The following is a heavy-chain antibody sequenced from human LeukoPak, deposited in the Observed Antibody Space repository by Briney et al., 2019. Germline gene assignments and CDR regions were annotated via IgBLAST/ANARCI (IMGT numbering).Heavy chain of an antibody. Sequence: SETLSLTCTVSGGSITNYYWSWIRQPPGKGLEWIGFSYYNGNTNYNPSLESRVTISVDTSKNQFSLKLSSVTAADTAVYYCASSGYMDVWGKGTTVTVSS. CDR3: ASSGYMDV. CDR1: GGSITNYY. V-gene: IGHV4-59*12. CDR2: SYYNGNT. J-gene: IGHJ6*03.